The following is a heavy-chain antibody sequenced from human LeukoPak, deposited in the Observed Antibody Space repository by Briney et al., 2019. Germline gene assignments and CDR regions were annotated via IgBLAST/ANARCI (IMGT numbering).Heavy chain of an antibody. D-gene: IGHD1-26*01. CDR2: ISAGGDRT. V-gene: IGHV3-23*01. CDR1: GFTFSTYA. CDR3: ARSTVGTSCCTAVDY. Sequence: GGSLRLSCAASGFTFSTYAMTWVRQAPGKGLEWVSGISAGGDRTYYADSVKGRFTVSRDNSKNTLYLQMNSLRAEDTAEYYCARSTVGTSCCTAVDYWGQGTLVTVSS. J-gene: IGHJ4*02.